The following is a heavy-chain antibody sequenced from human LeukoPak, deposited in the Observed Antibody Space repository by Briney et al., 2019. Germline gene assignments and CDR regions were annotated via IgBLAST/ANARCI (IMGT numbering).Heavy chain of an antibody. CDR2: FDPEDGET. D-gene: IGHD2-2*01. Sequence: ASVKVSCKASGYTFTSYAMNWVRQAPGQGLEWMGGFDPEDGETIYAQKFQGRVTMTEDTSTDTAYMELSSLRSEDTAVYYCATAHVPSAFDIWGQGTMVTVSS. CDR1: GYTFTSYA. J-gene: IGHJ3*02. CDR3: ATAHVPSAFDI. V-gene: IGHV1-24*01.